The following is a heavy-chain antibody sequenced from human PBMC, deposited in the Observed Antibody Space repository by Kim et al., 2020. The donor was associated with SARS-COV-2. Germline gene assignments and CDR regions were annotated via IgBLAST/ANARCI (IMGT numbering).Heavy chain of an antibody. V-gene: IGHV1-3*01. CDR1: GYTFTSYT. J-gene: IGHJ4*02. D-gene: IGHD6-19*01. CDR3: ARFGSSGWGRY. CDR2: INAGNGNT. Sequence: ASVKVSCKASGYTFTSYTIHWVRQAPGQRLQWMGWINAGNGNTKYSQKFQGRVTITRDTSASTAYMELSSLRSEDTAVYYCARFGSSGWGRYWGQGTLVTVSS.